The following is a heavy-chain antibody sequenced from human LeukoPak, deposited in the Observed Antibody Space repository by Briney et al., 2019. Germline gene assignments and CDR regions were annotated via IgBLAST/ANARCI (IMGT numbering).Heavy chain of an antibody. CDR2: IYYSGST. CDR3: AREKKRIVGTRPNWFDP. J-gene: IGHJ5*02. CDR1: GGSISSSSYY. Sequence: NPSETLSLTCTVSGGSISSSSYYWGWIRQPPGKGLEWIGSIYYSGSTYYNPSLKSRVTISVDTSKNQFSLKLSSVTAADTAVYYCAREKKRIVGTRPNWFDPWGQGTLVTVSS. V-gene: IGHV4-39*07. D-gene: IGHD1-26*01.